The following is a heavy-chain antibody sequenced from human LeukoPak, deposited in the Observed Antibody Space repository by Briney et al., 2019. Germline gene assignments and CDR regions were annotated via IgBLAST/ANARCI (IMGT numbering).Heavy chain of an antibody. D-gene: IGHD1-26*01. CDR1: GYTFTSYY. CDR2: ISAYNGNT. Sequence: RASVKVSCKASGYTFTSYYMHWVRQAPGQGLEWMGWISAYNGNTNYAQKLQGRVTMTTDTSTSTAYMELRSLRSDDTAVYYCAREIVGAKDYWGQGTLVTVSS. J-gene: IGHJ4*02. CDR3: AREIVGAKDY. V-gene: IGHV1-18*04.